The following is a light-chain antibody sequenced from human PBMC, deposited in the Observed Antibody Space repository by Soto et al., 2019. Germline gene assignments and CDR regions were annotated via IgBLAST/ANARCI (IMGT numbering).Light chain of an antibody. CDR1: SSDVGSYNL. CDR3: CSYAGSSTSLV. CDR2: EGS. Sequence: QSVLTQPASVSGSPGQSITISCTRTSSDVGSYNLVSWYQQHPGKAPKLMIYEGSKRPSGVSNRFSGSKSGNTASLTISGLQAEDEADYYCCSYAGSSTSLVFGGGTKLTVL. V-gene: IGLV2-23*01. J-gene: IGLJ2*01.